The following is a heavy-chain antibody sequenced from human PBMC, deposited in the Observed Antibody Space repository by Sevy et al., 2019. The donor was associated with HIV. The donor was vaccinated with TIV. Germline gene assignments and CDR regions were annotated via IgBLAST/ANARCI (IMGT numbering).Heavy chain of an antibody. CDR3: ARDQPGIAAAGNNYYYYYGMDV. CDR1: GGTFSSYA. V-gene: IGHV1-69*13. D-gene: IGHD6-13*01. CDR2: IIPIFGTA. J-gene: IGHJ6*02. Sequence: ASVKVSCKASGGTFSSYAISWVRQAPGQGLEWMGGIIPIFGTANYAQKFQGRVTITADESTSTAYMELGSLRSEDTAVYYCARDQPGIAAAGNNYYYYYGMDVWGQGTTVTVSS.